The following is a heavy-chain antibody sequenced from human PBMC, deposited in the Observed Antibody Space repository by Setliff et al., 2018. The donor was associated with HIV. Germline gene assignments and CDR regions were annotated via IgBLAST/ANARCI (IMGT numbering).Heavy chain of an antibody. J-gene: IGHJ5*02. CDR3: ARRADWFDL. CDR1: GYSFTSLG. CDR2: MSDYNRNT. V-gene: IGHV1-18*01. Sequence: ASVKVSCKASGYSFTSLGISWVRQAPGQGLEWVGWMSDYNRNTEHAEKFRGRVTLTKDISTSTAYMELRSLRLDDTAVYYCARRADWFDLWGQGTLVTVSS.